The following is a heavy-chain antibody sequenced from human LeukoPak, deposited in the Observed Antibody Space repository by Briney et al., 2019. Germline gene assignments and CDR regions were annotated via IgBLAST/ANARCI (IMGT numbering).Heavy chain of an antibody. J-gene: IGHJ4*02. V-gene: IGHV1-46*01. Sequence: GASVTVSCKASGHTFTSYYMHWVRQAPGQGLEWMGIINPNGGSTSYAQKFQGRVTMTRDTATSTVYMELSSLRSEDTAVYYCARYSSSAGDYWGQGTLVTVSS. CDR3: ARYSSSAGDY. CDR1: GHTFTSYY. CDR2: INPNGGST. D-gene: IGHD6-13*01.